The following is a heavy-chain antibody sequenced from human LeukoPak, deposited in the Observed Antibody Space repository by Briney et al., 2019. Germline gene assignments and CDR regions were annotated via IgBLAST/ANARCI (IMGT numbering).Heavy chain of an antibody. D-gene: IGHD3-10*01. CDR1: GGSFSGYY. CDR3: ARRPALRWFGEFPLGGGTYYYYYYMDV. CDR2: INHSGST. J-gene: IGHJ6*03. V-gene: IGHV4-34*01. Sequence: SETLSLTCAVYGGSFSGYYWSWIRQPPGKGLEWIGEINHSGSTNYNPSLKSRVTISVDTSKNQFSLKLSSVTAADTAVYYCARRPALRWFGEFPLGGGTYYYYYYMDVWGKGTTVTVSS.